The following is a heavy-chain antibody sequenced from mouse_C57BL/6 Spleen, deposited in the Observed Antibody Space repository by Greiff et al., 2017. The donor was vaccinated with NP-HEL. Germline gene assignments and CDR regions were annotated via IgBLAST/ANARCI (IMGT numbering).Heavy chain of an antibody. V-gene: IGHV14-4*01. Sequence: EVKLQESGAELVRPGASVKLSCTASGFNIKDDYMHWVKQRPEQGLEWIGWIDPENGDTEYASKFQGKATITADTSSNTAYLQLSSLTSEDTAVYYCTTSAYSKGYFDYWGQGTTLTVSS. D-gene: IGHD2-5*01. CDR2: IDPENGDT. CDR1: GFNIKDDY. CDR3: TTSAYSKGYFDY. J-gene: IGHJ2*01.